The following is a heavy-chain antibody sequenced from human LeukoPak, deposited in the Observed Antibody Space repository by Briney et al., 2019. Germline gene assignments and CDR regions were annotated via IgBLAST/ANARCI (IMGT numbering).Heavy chain of an antibody. D-gene: IGHD3-16*01. J-gene: IGHJ4*02. CDR2: IYYSGST. Sequence: SETLSLTCTVSGGSISTGGYYLSWIRQHPGKGLEWIGYIYYSGSTYYNPSLKSRVTISVDTSKNQFSLKLSSVTAADTAVYYCSIDTQGRRGGYFDYWGQGTLVTVSS. CDR1: GGSISTGGYY. V-gene: IGHV4-31*03. CDR3: SIDTQGRRGGYFDY.